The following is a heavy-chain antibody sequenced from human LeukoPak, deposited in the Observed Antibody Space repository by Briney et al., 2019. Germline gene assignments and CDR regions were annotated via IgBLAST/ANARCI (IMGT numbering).Heavy chain of an antibody. CDR3: ARVGYCSSTSCQDY. CDR1: GGSFSGYY. Sequence: TSETLSLTCAVYGGSFSGYYWSWIRQPPGKGLEWIGEINHSGSTNYNPSLKSRVTISVDTSKNQFSLKLSSVTAADTAVYYCARVGYCSSTSCQDYWGQGTLVTVSS. D-gene: IGHD2-2*01. J-gene: IGHJ4*02. V-gene: IGHV4-34*01. CDR2: INHSGST.